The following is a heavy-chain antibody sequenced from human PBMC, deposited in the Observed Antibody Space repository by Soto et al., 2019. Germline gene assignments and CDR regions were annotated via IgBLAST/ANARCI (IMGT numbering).Heavy chain of an antibody. CDR2: ISAYNGNT. D-gene: IGHD3-16*02. CDR3: ATRRGVYDYIWGSYRTNMGWAFDI. Sequence: ASVKVSCKASGYTFTSYGISWVRQAPGQGLEWMGWISAYNGNTNYAQKLQGRVTMTTDTSTSTAYMELRSLRSDDTAVYYCATRRGVYDYIWGSYRTNMGWAFDIWGQGTMVTVSS. V-gene: IGHV1-18*01. J-gene: IGHJ3*02. CDR1: GYTFTSYG.